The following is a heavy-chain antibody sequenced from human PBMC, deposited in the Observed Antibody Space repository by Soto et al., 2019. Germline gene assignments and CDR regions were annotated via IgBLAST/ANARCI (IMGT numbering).Heavy chain of an antibody. CDR2: IYHSGST. V-gene: IGHV4-4*02. Sequence: SATLSLTCTVSGGSISSSNWWRWVSQAPGKGLEWIGEIYHSGSTNYNPSLKSRVTISVDKSKNQFSLKLSSVTAADTAVYYCARVSGSYYYGMDVWGQGTTVTVSS. J-gene: IGHJ6*02. CDR1: GGSISSSNW. D-gene: IGHD1-26*01. CDR3: ARVSGSYYYGMDV.